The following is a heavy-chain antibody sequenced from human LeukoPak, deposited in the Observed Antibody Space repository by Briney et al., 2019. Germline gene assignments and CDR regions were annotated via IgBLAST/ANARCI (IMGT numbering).Heavy chain of an antibody. V-gene: IGHV1-69*06. Sequence: GSSVKVSCKASGGTFSSYAISWVRQAPGQGLEWMGGIIPIFGTANYAQKFQGRVTITADKSTSTAYMELSSLRSEDTAVYYCARDPPNWNDPNYFDYWGQETLVTVSS. J-gene: IGHJ4*02. CDR3: ARDPPNWNDPNYFDY. D-gene: IGHD1-1*01. CDR2: IIPIFGTA. CDR1: GGTFSSYA.